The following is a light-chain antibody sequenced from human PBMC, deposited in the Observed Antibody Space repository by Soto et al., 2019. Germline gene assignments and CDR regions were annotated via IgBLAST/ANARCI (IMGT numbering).Light chain of an antibody. V-gene: IGKV1-39*01. CDR2: AAS. Sequence: DIQMTQSPSSLSASIGDRVFITCRASQSISNYLNWYQQKPGKAPKLLIFAASSLQSGVPSRFSGSGSGTNFTLTISSLQPEDFAAYYCQQSYSAPITFGQGTRLEIK. CDR1: QSISNY. CDR3: QQSYSAPIT. J-gene: IGKJ5*01.